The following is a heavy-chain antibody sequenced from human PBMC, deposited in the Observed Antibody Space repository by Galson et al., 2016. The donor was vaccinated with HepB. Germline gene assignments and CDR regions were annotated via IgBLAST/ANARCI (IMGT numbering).Heavy chain of an antibody. D-gene: IGHD2/OR15-2a*01. CDR3: AKRHEYCPPVGCSVDY. J-gene: IGHJ4*02. V-gene: IGHV3-30*18. CDR1: GFIFRGYG. Sequence: SLRLSCAGSGFIFRGYGMHWVRQAPGKGLEWVAADSMDGRRKFYADSVRGRFTISGDNSNNMLFLQMDSLRPDDTAVYYCAKRHEYCPPVGCSVDYWGQGTLCSVSS. CDR2: DSMDGRRK.